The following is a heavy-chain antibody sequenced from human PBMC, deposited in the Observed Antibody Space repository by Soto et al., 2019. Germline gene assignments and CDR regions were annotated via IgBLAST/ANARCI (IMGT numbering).Heavy chain of an antibody. CDR1: GFTCSNYG. J-gene: IGHJ4*02. CDR2: IGSRSTTI. Sequence: GRSLRLACAAAGFTCSNYGMNWVRQAPGKGLEWVSYIGSRSTTIHYADSVKGRFTISRDNAKDSLYLQMNSLRDEDTAVYYCARAALFGYDYWGQGTLVTVSS. V-gene: IGHV3-48*02. D-gene: IGHD3-10*02. CDR3: ARAALFGYDY.